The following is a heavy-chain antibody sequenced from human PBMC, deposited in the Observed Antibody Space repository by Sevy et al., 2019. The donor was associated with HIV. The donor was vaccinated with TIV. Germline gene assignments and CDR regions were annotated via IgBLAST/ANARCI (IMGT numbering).Heavy chain of an antibody. J-gene: IGHJ4*02. V-gene: IGHV3-15*01. CDR1: GFTFSNAR. CDR2: IKSKTDGGTT. Sequence: GGSLRLSCAASGFTFSNARMSWVRQAPGKGLEWVGRIKSKTDGGTTDYAAPVKGRFTISRDDSKNTQYLQMNSLKTEDTAIYYCTTDSKKRRLSALLDYWGQGTLVTVSS. CDR3: TTDSKKRRLSALLDY.